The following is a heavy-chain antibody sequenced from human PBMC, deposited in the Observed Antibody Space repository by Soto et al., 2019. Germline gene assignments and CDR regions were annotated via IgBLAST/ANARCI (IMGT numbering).Heavy chain of an antibody. Sequence: SETLSLTCTVSGASISDYYWSWIRQPPGKGLEWVAHIYYSGSTSYNPSLESRLSTSVDTANNQLSLRLTSVTAADTAVYYCARHGLWGFDSSGPTKVWGHGTLVTVSS. CDR3: ARHGLWGFDSSGPTKV. J-gene: IGHJ4*01. D-gene: IGHD3-22*01. V-gene: IGHV4-59*08. CDR2: IYYSGST. CDR1: GASISDYY.